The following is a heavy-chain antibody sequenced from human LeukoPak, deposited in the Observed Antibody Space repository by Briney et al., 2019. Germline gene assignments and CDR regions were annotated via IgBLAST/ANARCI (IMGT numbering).Heavy chain of an antibody. D-gene: IGHD3/OR15-3a*01. J-gene: IGHJ4*02. CDR2: IYYSGNT. V-gene: IGHV4-39*01. CDR1: GGSISSSSYY. CDR3: ARQTGSGLFILP. Sequence: PSETLSLTCTVSGGSISSSSYYWGRIRQPPGKGLEWIGSIYYSGNTYYNASLKGQVSISIDTSKNQFSLRLTSVTAADTAVYYCARQTGSGLFILPGGQGTLVTVSS.